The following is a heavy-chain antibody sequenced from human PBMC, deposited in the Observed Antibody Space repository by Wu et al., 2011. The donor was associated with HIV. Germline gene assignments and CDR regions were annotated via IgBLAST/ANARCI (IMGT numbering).Heavy chain of an antibody. D-gene: IGHD3-3*01. CDR2: VIPILGTT. J-gene: IGHJ6*03. CDR3: ARAYDLWSGSGHYYYMDV. Sequence: QVQLVQSGAEVKKPGSSVKVSCKASGGTFSTYAFSWVRQAPGQGPEWMGRVIPILGTTNYAQKFQGRVTITADESTSTTYLELSSLRSEDTAVYYCARAYDLWSGSGHYYYMDVWGKGTTVSVSS. V-gene: IGHV1-69*11. CDR1: GGTFSTYA.